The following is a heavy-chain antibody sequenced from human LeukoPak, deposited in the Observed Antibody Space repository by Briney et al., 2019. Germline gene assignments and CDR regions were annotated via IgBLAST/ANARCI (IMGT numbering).Heavy chain of an antibody. Sequence: SETLSLTCAVYGGSFSGYYWNWIRQPPGKGLEWIGEINHSGSTNYNPSLKSRVTISVDTSKNQFSLKLSSVTAADTAVYYCARLTMIVVEYWGQGTLVTVSS. CDR3: ARLTMIVVEY. CDR1: GGSFSGYY. CDR2: INHSGST. J-gene: IGHJ4*02. D-gene: IGHD3-22*01. V-gene: IGHV4-34*01.